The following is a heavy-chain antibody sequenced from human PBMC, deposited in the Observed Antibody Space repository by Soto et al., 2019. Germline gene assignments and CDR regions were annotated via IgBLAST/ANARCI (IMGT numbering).Heavy chain of an antibody. CDR3: ASPDTAMVTDWYFDL. J-gene: IGHJ2*01. CDR2: ISSSGSYI. V-gene: IGHV3-21*01. D-gene: IGHD5-18*01. CDR1: GFTFSTYS. Sequence: LRLSCAASGFTFSTYSMNWVRQAPGRGLEWLSSISSSGSYIYYADSLKGRFTISRDNAKNSLYLQMNSLRAEDTAVYYCASPDTAMVTDWYFDLWGRGTLVTVSS.